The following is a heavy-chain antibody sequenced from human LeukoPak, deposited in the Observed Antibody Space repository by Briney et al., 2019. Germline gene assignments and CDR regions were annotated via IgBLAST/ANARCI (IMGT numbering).Heavy chain of an antibody. CDR3: VRGGWELDY. V-gene: IGHV3-7*03. CDR2: IKEDGTQK. Sequence: GGPLRLSCAASGFNFQYYWMAWVRPAPGMGLEWVAHIKEDGTQKFYVDAVRGRFTISNDDAKTALYLQMRSLRDDDTGIYYCVRGGWELDYWGQGTLVTVSS. CDR1: GFNFQYYW. D-gene: IGHD4-23*01. J-gene: IGHJ4*02.